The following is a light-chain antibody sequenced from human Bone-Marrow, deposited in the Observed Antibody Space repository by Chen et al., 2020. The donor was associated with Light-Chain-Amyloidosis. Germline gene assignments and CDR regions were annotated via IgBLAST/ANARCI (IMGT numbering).Light chain of an antibody. V-gene: IGLV3-21*02. Sequence: SYVLTQPSSVSVAPVQTATIASGGNNIGSTSVHWYQQTPGQAPLLVVYDDSDRPSGIPERLSGSNSGNTATLTISRVEAGDEADYYCQVWDRSSDRPVFGGGTKLTVL. CDR2: DDS. J-gene: IGLJ3*02. CDR3: QVWDRSSDRPV. CDR1: NIGSTS.